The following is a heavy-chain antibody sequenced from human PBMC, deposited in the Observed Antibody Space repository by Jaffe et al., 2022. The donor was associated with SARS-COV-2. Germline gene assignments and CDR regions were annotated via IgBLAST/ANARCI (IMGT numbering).Heavy chain of an antibody. CDR3: ARSGYYYDSSGYYEPSPFDY. CDR1: GYTFTSYG. D-gene: IGHD3-22*01. Sequence: QVQLVQSGAEVKKPGASVKVSCKASGYTFTSYGISWVRQAPGQGLEWMGWISAYNGNTNYAQKLQGRVTMTTDTSTSTAYMELRSLRSDDTAVYYCARSGYYYDSSGYYEPSPFDYWGQGTLVTVSS. V-gene: IGHV1-18*01. CDR2: ISAYNGNT. J-gene: IGHJ4*02.